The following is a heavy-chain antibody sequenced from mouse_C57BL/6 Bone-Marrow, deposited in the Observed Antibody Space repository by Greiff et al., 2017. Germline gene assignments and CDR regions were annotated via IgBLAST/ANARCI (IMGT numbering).Heavy chain of an antibody. CDR3: ASPLYDYAAWFAD. CDR1: GFSLTSYG. V-gene: IGHV2-2*01. Sequence: VQLQQSGPGLVQPSQSLSITCTVSGFSLTSYGVHWVRQSPGKGLEWLGVIWRGGSTDYNAAFISRLSISKDNSKSQVCFKMNSLQADDTAIYDCASPLYDYAAWFADWGKGTLVTVSA. D-gene: IGHD2-4*01. CDR2: IWRGGST. J-gene: IGHJ3*01.